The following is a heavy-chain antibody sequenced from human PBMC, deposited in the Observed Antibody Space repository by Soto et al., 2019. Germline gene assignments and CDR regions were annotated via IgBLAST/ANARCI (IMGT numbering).Heavy chain of an antibody. Sequence: LSETLSLTCTVSGGSISSYYWSWIRQPPGKGLEWIGYIYYSGSTNYNPSLKSRVTISVDTSKNQFSLKLSSVTAADTAVYYCARDNCSSTSCYKSPWWFDPWGQGTLVTISS. CDR1: GGSISSYY. V-gene: IGHV4-59*01. D-gene: IGHD2-2*02. J-gene: IGHJ5*02. CDR3: ARDNCSSTSCYKSPWWFDP. CDR2: IYYSGST.